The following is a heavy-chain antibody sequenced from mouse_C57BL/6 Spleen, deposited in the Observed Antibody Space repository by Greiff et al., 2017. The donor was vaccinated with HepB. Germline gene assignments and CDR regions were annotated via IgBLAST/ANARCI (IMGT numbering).Heavy chain of an antibody. Sequence: EVKLMESGPGMVKPSQSLSLTCTVTGYSITSGYDWHWIRHFPGNKLEWMGYISYSGSTNYNPSLKSRISITHDTSKNHFFLKLNSVTTEDTATYYCARDRYGSSPWFAYGGQGTLVTVSA. V-gene: IGHV3-1*01. CDR1: GYSITSGYD. D-gene: IGHD1-1*01. CDR2: ISYSGST. CDR3: ARDRYGSSPWFAY. J-gene: IGHJ3*01.